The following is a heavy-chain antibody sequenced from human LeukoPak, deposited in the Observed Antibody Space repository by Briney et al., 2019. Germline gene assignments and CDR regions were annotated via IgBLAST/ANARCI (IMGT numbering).Heavy chain of an antibody. J-gene: IGHJ4*02. Sequence: SETLSLTCTVSGGSISYTTYYWGWIRQPPGEGLEWIGSFYNSGSSYYNPSLKSRVTISVDTSKNQFSLKLSSVTAADTAVYYCARLGYCSGGSCYLDYWGQGTLVTVSS. D-gene: IGHD2-15*01. CDR3: ARLGYCSGGSCYLDY. CDR1: GGSISYTTYY. V-gene: IGHV4-39*01. CDR2: FYNSGSS.